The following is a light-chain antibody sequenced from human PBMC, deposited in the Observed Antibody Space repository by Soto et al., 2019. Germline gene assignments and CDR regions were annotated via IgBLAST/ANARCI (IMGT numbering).Light chain of an antibody. CDR3: QSFDISLKVV. V-gene: IGLV1-40*01. CDR1: RSNLGAGFD. Sequence: QSVLTQPPSVSGAPGQRLTFSCAGTRSNLGAGFDVHWYQHVVGAAPRVLIYGNNKRPSGVPDRFSASKSGTSASLTITGLQAEDEGDYYCQSFDISLKVVFGGGTQLTVL. CDR2: GNN. J-gene: IGLJ2*01.